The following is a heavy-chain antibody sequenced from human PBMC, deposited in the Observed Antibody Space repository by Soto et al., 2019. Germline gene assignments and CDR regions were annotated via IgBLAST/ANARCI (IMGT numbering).Heavy chain of an antibody. D-gene: IGHD2-2*01. CDR3: ASVRGVVVPDSSLKY. V-gene: IGHV3-23*01. J-gene: IGHJ4*01. CDR1: GFTFSSSA. Sequence: VGSLRFSCAASGFTFSSSAMSWVRQAPGKGLEWVSAISGSGGSTYYADSVRGRFTISSDSSKNTLYLQMHSQRAEDTAVYYCASVRGVVVPDSSLKYWGQGTLVTVSS. CDR2: ISGSGGST.